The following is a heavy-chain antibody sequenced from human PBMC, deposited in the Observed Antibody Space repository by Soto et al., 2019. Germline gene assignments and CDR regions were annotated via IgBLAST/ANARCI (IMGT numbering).Heavy chain of an antibody. J-gene: IGHJ4*02. CDR3: ATNYGSGSAHFDY. V-gene: IGHV1-69*02. Sequence: QVQLVQSGAEVKKPGSSVKVSCTASGGTFNFYSISWVRQAPGQGLEWVGRVIPMVGMSEYAQKFQGRVTVSADKSKSTAYRNLSSRRSEDTAGYDCATNYGSGSAHFDYGGKGPLVTVSS. D-gene: IGHD3-10*01. CDR1: GGTFNFYS. CDR2: VIPMVGMS.